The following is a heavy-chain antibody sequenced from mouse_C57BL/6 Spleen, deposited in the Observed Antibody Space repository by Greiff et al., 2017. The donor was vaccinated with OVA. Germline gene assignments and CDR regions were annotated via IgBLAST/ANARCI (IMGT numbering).Heavy chain of an antibody. CDR3: ARLDYYAMDY. Sequence: EVKLVESGPELVKPGASVKISCKASGYSFTGYYMNWVKQSPEKSLEWIGEINPSTGGTTYNQKFKAKATLTVDKSSSTAYMQLKSLTSEDSAVYYCARLDYYAMDYWGQGTSVTVSS. J-gene: IGHJ4*01. CDR2: INPSTGGT. V-gene: IGHV1-42*01. CDR1: GYSFTGYY.